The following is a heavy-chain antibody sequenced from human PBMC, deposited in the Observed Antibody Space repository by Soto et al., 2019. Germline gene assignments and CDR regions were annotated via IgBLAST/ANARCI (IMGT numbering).Heavy chain of an antibody. V-gene: IGHV3-21*04. CDR2: ISGSSTYI. CDR1: GFTFSYYS. D-gene: IGHD6-19*01. CDR3: ARGDGTGLYNSGWSPRY. J-gene: IGHJ4*02. Sequence: EVQLVESGGGLVKPGESLRVSCAASGFTFSYYSLHWVRQAPGKGLEWVSSISGSSTYIYYADRVKGRFTISRDNAKNSLYLRMDSLRAEDTAVYYCARGDGTGLYNSGWSPRYWVQGTLVTVSS.